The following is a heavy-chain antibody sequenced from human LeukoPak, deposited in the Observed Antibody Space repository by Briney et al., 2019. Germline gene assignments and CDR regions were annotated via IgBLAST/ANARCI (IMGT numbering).Heavy chain of an antibody. D-gene: IGHD3-22*01. Sequence: PGGSLRLSCAASGFTFSSYCMHWIRQAPGKGLEWVALISYDGSNKYYADSVKGRFTISGDNSKNTLYLQMNSMRAENTAVYYCANSLLYDSSGYYYWGQGTLVTVSS. J-gene: IGHJ4*02. CDR2: ISYDGSNK. CDR3: ANSLLYDSSGYYY. V-gene: IGHV3-30*18. CDR1: GFTFSSYC.